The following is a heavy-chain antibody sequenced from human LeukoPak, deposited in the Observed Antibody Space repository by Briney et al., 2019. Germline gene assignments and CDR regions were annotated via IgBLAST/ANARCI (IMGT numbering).Heavy chain of an antibody. CDR2: ISSSSSYI. J-gene: IGHJ5*02. Sequence: GGSLRLSCAASGFTFSSYSMNWVRQAPGKGLEWVSFISSSSSYIYYADSVKGRFTISRDNAKNSLYLQMNSLRAEDTAVYYCARVEGYSGSYYWFDPWGQGTLVTVSS. CDR3: ARVEGYSGSYYWFDP. CDR1: GFTFSSYS. V-gene: IGHV3-21*01. D-gene: IGHD1-26*01.